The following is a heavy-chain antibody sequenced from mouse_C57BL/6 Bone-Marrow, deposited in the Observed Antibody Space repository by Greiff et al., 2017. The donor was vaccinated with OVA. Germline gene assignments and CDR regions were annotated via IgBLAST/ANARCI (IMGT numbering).Heavy chain of an antibody. CDR3: ARGGYYGPWYFDV. V-gene: IGHV1-50*01. D-gene: IGHD1-2*01. CDR2: IDPSDSYT. J-gene: IGHJ1*03. Sequence: QVQLQQPGAELVKPGASVKLSCKASGYTFTSYWMQWVKQRPGQGLVWIGEIDPSDSYTNYNQKFKGKATLTVDTSSSTAYMQLSSLTSEDSAVYYCARGGYYGPWYFDVWGTGTTVTVSS. CDR1: GYTFTSYW.